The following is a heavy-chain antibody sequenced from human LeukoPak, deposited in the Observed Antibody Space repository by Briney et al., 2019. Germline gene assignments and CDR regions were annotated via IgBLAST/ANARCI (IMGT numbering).Heavy chain of an antibody. D-gene: IGHD3-3*01. Sequence: ASVKVSCKASGYTFTSYYMHWVRQAPGQGLEWMGIINPSGGSTSYAQKFQGRVTMTRDTSISTAYMELSRLRSDDTAVYYCAREAYYDLWSGLDYWGQGTLVTVSS. CDR2: INPSGGST. J-gene: IGHJ4*02. V-gene: IGHV1-46*01. CDR1: GYTFTSYY. CDR3: AREAYYDLWSGLDY.